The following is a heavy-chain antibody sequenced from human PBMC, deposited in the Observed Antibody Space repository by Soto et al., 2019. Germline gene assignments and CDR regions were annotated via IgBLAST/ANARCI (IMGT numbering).Heavy chain of an antibody. CDR3: ARVRNKKQLINTFDF. CDR1: GGTFSTSA. Sequence: ASVKVSCKASGGTFSTSAINWVRQAPGQGLEWMGGIIPIFGTAKYAQKFQGRVTISADESTSTAYMELSSLRSEDTAVYYCARVRNKKQLINTFDFWGQGNLVTVSS. J-gene: IGHJ4*02. V-gene: IGHV1-69*13. D-gene: IGHD6-13*01. CDR2: IIPIFGTA.